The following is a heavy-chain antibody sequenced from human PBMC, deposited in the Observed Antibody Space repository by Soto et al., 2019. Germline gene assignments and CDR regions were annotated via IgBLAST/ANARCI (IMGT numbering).Heavy chain of an antibody. D-gene: IGHD2-8*01. CDR3: ARDRARRGHEYCTNGVCTN. V-gene: IGHV3-66*01. CDR2: IYSGGST. Sequence: GGSLRLSCAASGFTVSSNYMSWVRQAPGKGLEWVSVIYSGGSTYYADSVKGRFTISRDNSKNTLYLQMNSLRAEDTAVYYCARDRARRGHEYCTNGVCTNWGQGTLVTVSS. CDR1: GFTVSSNY. J-gene: IGHJ4*02.